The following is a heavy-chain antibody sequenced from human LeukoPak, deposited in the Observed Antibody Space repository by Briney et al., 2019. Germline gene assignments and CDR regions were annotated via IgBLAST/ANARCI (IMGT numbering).Heavy chain of an antibody. CDR2: IYHSGST. J-gene: IGHJ4*02. Sequence: PSETLSLTCTVFSGSISTSNYYWGWVRQPPGKGLGWIGQIYHSGSTNYNPSLKTRVTISVDKSKSQFSLNLTSVTAADTAVYYCARDSYSRTHDYWGQGTLVTVSS. CDR1: SGSISTSNYY. CDR3: ARDSYSRTHDY. V-gene: IGHV4-39*07. D-gene: IGHD6-13*01.